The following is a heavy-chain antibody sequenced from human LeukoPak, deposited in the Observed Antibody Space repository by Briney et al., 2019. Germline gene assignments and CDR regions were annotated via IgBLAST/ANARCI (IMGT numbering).Heavy chain of an antibody. Sequence: RGSLRLSCAASGFTVSSNYMSWVRQAPGKGLEWVSVISSGGNTYYADSVKGRFTISRDNSKNTLYLQMNSLRAEDTAVYYCARDYGAPVSFDYWGQGTLVTVSS. V-gene: IGHV3-66*01. D-gene: IGHD4/OR15-4a*01. CDR1: GFTVSSNY. CDR3: ARDYGAPVSFDY. CDR2: ISSGGNT. J-gene: IGHJ4*02.